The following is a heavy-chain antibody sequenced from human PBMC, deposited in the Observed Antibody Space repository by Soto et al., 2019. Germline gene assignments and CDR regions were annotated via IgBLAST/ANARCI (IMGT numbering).Heavy chain of an antibody. J-gene: IGHJ4*02. CDR2: TWFDGATK. CDR3: GRGGFSTNWRFDY. CDR1: GFTFSDYA. Sequence: QVQLVESGGGVVQPGRSLRLSCAASGFTFSDYAMHWVRQAPGKGLEWVASTWFDGATKYYADSVKGRFTISRDKSKNTGYLQMNSLRDEDSALYHCGRGGFSTNWRFDYWGQGTLVAVSS. D-gene: IGHD6-13*01. V-gene: IGHV3-33*01.